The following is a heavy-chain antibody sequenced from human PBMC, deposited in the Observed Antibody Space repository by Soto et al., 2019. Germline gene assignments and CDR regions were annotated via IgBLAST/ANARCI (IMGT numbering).Heavy chain of an antibody. CDR3: AKERGRNRNFAMDG. V-gene: IGHV3-30*18. J-gene: IGHJ6*02. CDR1: GLHFRAYG. D-gene: IGHD1-1*01. Sequence: GGSVRLSCIVSGLHFRAYGFHWVRQAQGKGLDWVAAISYDGSFVYYADSVRGRFTISRDNSRNTLDLQMNTLRHEDTAVYYCAKERGRNRNFAMDGWGQGTSVTVSS. CDR2: ISYDGSFV.